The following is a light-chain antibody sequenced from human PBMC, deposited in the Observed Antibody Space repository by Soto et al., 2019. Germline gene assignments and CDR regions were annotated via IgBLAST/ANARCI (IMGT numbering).Light chain of an antibody. V-gene: IGLV2-23*01. CDR1: SSDIGGYKF. CDR3: CSYAGSSTYV. CDR2: EGS. J-gene: IGLJ1*01. Sequence: QSALAQPASVSGSPGQSITISCTGTSSDIGGYKFVSWYQQYPGKAPKLIIYEGSERPSGVSDRFSGSKSGNTASLTISGLQAEDEANYHCCSYAGSSTYVFGIGTKATVL.